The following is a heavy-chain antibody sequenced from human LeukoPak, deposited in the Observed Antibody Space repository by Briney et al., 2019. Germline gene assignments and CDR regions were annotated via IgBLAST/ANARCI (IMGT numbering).Heavy chain of an antibody. CDR2: INPNRGAT. Sequence: ASVKVSCKASGDTFTGYYMHWVRQAPGQGLEWMGWINPNRGATNYAQKFQGRVTMTRDTSISTAYMELSRLRSDDTAVYYCARESSMRGADAFDIWGQGTMVTVSS. V-gene: IGHV1-2*02. CDR3: ARESSMRGADAFDI. CDR1: GDTFTGYY. J-gene: IGHJ3*02. D-gene: IGHD1-26*01.